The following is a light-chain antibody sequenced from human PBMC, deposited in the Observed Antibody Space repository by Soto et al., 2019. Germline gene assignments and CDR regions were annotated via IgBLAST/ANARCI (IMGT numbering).Light chain of an antibody. V-gene: IGKV3-20*01. CDR3: QQLTNFRFT. CDR2: GAS. CDR1: QSVSSTS. J-gene: IGKJ2*01. Sequence: EIVLTQSPGTLSLSPGERATLSCRASQSVSSTSLGWYQQKFGQAPRLLIYGASSRATGIPDRFSGSGSGTDFTLTISSLQPEDFATYYCQQLTNFRFTFGQGTKLDIK.